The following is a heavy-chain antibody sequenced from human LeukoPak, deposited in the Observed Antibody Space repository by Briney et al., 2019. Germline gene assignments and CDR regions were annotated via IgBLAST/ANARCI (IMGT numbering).Heavy chain of an antibody. Sequence: GESLKISCKGSGYSFTSYWIGWVRQMPGKGLEWMGTIYPGDSDTRYSPSFQGQVTISADKSISTAYLQWSSLKAPDTAMYYCARRVKAGGAYYDILTGPFDYWGQGTLVTVSS. CDR3: ARRVKAGGAYYDILTGPFDY. CDR2: IYPGDSDT. D-gene: IGHD3-9*01. V-gene: IGHV5-51*01. CDR1: GYSFTSYW. J-gene: IGHJ4*02.